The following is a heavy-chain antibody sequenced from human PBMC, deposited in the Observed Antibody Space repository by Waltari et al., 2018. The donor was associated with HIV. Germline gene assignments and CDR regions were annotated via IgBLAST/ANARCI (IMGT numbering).Heavy chain of an antibody. V-gene: IGHV4-34*01. D-gene: IGHD4-17*01. Sequence: VQLQQWAAGVLRPSETLSLTCADGGGSFSGYDWRWIRQAPGKGLEWIGEIKHSGSRNCNPSLKSLVTISVDTSKNQFSLRVTSVTAADTAVYYCARDSVPSFDYGDYYYYGMDVWSRGTTVTVSS. CDR3: ARDSVPSFDYGDYYYYGMDV. CDR2: IKHSGSR. CDR1: GGSFSGYD. J-gene: IGHJ6*01.